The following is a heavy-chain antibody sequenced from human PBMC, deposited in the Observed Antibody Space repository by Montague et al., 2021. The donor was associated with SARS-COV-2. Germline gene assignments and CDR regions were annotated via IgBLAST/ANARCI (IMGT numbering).Heavy chain of an antibody. Sequence: SETLSLTCTVSGGSISSYYWSWIRQPPGKGLEWIGYSYYSGGTNYNPSLKSRVTISVDTSKNQFSLKLSSVTAADTAVYYCARAIGSMYSSGWYYYYYGMDVWGQGTTVTVSS. CDR1: GGSISSYY. D-gene: IGHD6-19*01. V-gene: IGHV4-59*01. CDR2: SYYSGGT. J-gene: IGHJ6*02. CDR3: ARAIGSMYSSGWYYYYYGMDV.